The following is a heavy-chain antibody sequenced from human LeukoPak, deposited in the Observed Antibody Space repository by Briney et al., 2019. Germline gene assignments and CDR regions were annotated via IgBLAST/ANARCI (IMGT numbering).Heavy chain of an antibody. Sequence: GGSLRLSCAASGFTFSSYEMNWVRQAPGKGLEWVSYISSSGTFIYYADSVKGRYTISRDNAKNSLYLQMNSLRAEDTAVYYCAAVRLGELSPFEYWGQGTQVTVSS. V-gene: IGHV3-48*03. CDR1: GFTFSSYE. CDR3: AAVRLGELSPFEY. CDR2: ISSSGTFI. D-gene: IGHD3-16*02. J-gene: IGHJ4*02.